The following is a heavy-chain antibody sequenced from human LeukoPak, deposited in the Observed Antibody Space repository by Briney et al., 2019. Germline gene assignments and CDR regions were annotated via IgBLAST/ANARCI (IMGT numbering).Heavy chain of an antibody. CDR1: GASISSSYW. J-gene: IGHJ3*01. D-gene: IGHD5-18*01. CDR2: IYHSGST. Sequence: SETLSLTCAVSGASISSSYWWSWVRQPPGKGLEWIGEIYHSGSTNYNPSLKSRVTISVDKSKNQFSLKLSSVTAADTAVYYCARDGATDMATRGAFDVWGQGTMVTVSS. V-gene: IGHV4-4*02. CDR3: ARDGATDMATRGAFDV.